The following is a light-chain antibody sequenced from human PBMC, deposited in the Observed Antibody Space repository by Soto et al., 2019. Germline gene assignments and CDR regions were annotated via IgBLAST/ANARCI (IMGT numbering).Light chain of an antibody. J-gene: IGLJ1*01. CDR1: SSDVGGYTY. CDR3: CSYAGRYTYV. CDR2: DVS. V-gene: IGLV2-11*01. Sequence: QSALTQPRSVSWSPGQSVSISCTGTSSDVGGYTYVSWCQQHPGKAPKVMIYDVSKRPSGVPDRFSGSKSGNTASLTISGLQSEDEADYYCCSYAGRYTYVFGTGTKVTVL.